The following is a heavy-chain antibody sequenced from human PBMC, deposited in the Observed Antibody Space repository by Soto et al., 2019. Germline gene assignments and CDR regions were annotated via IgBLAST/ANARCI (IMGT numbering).Heavy chain of an antibody. CDR2: VSRNGINT. CDR1: GFSFSSYD. V-gene: IGHV3-64*01. Sequence: EEQLVQSGGGLVQPGGSLRLSCAASGFSFSSYDLFWVRQAPGKGLEYVSAVSRNGINTYYANSVKRRFTISRDNSKNIMYLQMGTLRAEDMAVYYCAITYYDFDVWGKGTTVIVSS. J-gene: IGHJ6*04. CDR3: AITYYDFDV. D-gene: IGHD3-3*01.